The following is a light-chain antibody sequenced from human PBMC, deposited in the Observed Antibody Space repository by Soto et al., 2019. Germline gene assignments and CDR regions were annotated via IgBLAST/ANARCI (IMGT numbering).Light chain of an antibody. V-gene: IGKV1-33*01. CDR3: QQYDNLFT. J-gene: IGKJ3*01. CDR1: QDIRSS. CDR2: DAS. Sequence: DIQMTQSPSSLSASVGDRVTITCQASQDIRSSLSWYQQNPGKAPKLLIYDASNLETGVPSRFSGSGSGTDFTFTISSLQPEDIATYYCQQYDNLFTFGPGTKVDIK.